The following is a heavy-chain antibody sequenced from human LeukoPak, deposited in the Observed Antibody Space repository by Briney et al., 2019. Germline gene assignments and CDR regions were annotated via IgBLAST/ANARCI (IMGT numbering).Heavy chain of an antibody. D-gene: IGHD6-6*01. CDR3: ATTYSSSGWFDP. CDR1: GGXISSYY. V-gene: IGHV4-59*08. Sequence: SETLSLTCTVSGGXISSYYCSWIRQPPGKGLEWIGYIYYSGSTNYNPSLKSRVTISVDTSKNQFSLKLSSVTAADTAVYYCATTYSSSGWFDPWGQGTLVTVSS. CDR2: IYYSGST. J-gene: IGHJ5*02.